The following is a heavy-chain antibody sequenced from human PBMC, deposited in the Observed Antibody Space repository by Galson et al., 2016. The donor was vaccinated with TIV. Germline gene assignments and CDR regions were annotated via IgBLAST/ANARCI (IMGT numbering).Heavy chain of an antibody. J-gene: IGHJ3*02. CDR2: VHFRGRT. Sequence: QVQLQESGPGRVKPSETLSLTCTVSGGSIGNNYWAWIRQPPGTGLEVLCHVHFRGRTNYDPSLKSRVTISVATSKNQISLRLNSVTAADTAVYYCARRFSERLTDDYHEVFDIWGQGTMVAVSS. CDR1: GGSIGNNY. V-gene: IGHV4-59*08. D-gene: IGHD3-16*01. CDR3: ARRFSERLTDDYHEVFDI.